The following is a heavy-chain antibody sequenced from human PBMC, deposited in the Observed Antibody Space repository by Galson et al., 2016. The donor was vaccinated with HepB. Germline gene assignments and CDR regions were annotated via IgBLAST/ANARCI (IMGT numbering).Heavy chain of an antibody. D-gene: IGHD3-10*01. J-gene: IGHJ4*02. CDR3: ARDRDRSLDY. V-gene: IGHV1-18*04. Sequence: SVKVSCKASGYTFTTNGISWVRQAPGQGLEWMGWISAHNGDTNSPQKLQGRVTLTTDTSTRTAYMELRSLTSDDKAVYYCARDRDRSLDYWGQGTLVTVSS. CDR1: GYTFTTNG. CDR2: ISAHNGDT.